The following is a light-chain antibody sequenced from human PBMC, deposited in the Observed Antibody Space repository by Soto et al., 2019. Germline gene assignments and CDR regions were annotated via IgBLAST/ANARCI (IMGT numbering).Light chain of an antibody. CDR3: GLYTLSDTVV. CDR1: SEVGSYNR. CDR2: DVT. J-gene: IGLJ2*01. Sequence: QSALTQPPSVSGSPGQSVTISSTGTSEVGSYNRVSWYQQPPGTSPKLLIYDVTKRPLGVSDRFSGSKSGNTASLTISGLQAEDEADYYCGLYTLSDTVVLCGGTKLTVL. V-gene: IGLV2-18*01.